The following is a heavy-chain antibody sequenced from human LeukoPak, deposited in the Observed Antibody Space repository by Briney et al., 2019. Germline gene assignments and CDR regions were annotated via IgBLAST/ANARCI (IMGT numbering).Heavy chain of an antibody. CDR1: GGTFSSYA. CDR3: ARWATVLGYFQH. CDR2: IIPIFGTA. Sequence: SVKVSCKASGGTFSSYAISWVRQAPGQGLEWMGGIIPIFGTANYAQKFQGRVTMTRNTSISTAYMELSSLRSEDTAVYYCARWATVLGYFQHWGQGTLVTVSS. D-gene: IGHD4-17*01. V-gene: IGHV1-69*05. J-gene: IGHJ1*01.